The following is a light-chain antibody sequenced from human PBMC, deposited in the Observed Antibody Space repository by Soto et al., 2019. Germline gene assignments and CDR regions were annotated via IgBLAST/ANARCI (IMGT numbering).Light chain of an antibody. J-gene: IGLJ2*01. CDR2: EGT. V-gene: IGLV2-23*01. CDR1: SSDVGSYNL. CDR3: CSYAGSSTVV. Sequence: QSALTQPASVSGSPGQSITISCTGTSSDVGSYNLVSWYQQLPGKAPKLIIYEGTKRPSGISNRFSGSKSGNTASLTISGLQAEDEADYYCCSYAGSSTVVFGGGTKLTVL.